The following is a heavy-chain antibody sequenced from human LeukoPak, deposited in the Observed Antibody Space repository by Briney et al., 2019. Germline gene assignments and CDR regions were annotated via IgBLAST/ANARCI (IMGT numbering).Heavy chain of an antibody. CDR1: GYTFTTYG. Sequence: ASVKVSCKASGYTFTTYGISWVRQAPGQGLEWMGIINPSGGSTSYAQKFQGRVTMTRDTSTSTVYMELSSLRSEDTAVYYCARQGSARYCSSTSCYNGGYYYYGMDVWGQGTTVTVSS. V-gene: IGHV1-46*01. J-gene: IGHJ6*02. CDR3: ARQGSARYCSSTSCYNGGYYYYGMDV. D-gene: IGHD2-2*02. CDR2: INPSGGST.